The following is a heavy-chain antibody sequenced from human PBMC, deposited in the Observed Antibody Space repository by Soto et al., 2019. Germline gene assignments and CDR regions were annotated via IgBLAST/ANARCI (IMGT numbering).Heavy chain of an antibody. J-gene: IGHJ6*02. CDR1: GYSFAIYW. CDR3: ARQKRYFDWYRDYYGMDV. CDR2: IYPGDSDT. Sequence: GESLKISCKGSGYSFAIYWIGWVRQMPGKGLEWMGIIYPGDSDTRYSPSFQGQVTISADKSISTAYLQWSSLKASDTAMYYCARQKRYFDWYRDYYGMDVWGQGTTVTVSS. D-gene: IGHD3-9*01. V-gene: IGHV5-51*01.